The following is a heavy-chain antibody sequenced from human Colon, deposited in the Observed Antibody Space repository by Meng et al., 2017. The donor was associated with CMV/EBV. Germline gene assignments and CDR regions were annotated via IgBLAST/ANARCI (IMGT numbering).Heavy chain of an antibody. Sequence: GESLKISCVASGFTFGSYAMHWVRQTPGKGLEWVAVISHDEKNTFYADSVEGRFTISRDSSKNTLFLHMDSLRAEDTAVYYCARDDCSSVQCYSISPYYNYYGMDVWGQGTTVTVSS. CDR2: ISHDEKNT. CDR3: ARDDCSSVQCYSISPYYNYYGMDV. CDR1: GFTFGSYA. D-gene: IGHD2-2*01. V-gene: IGHV3-30*04. J-gene: IGHJ6*02.